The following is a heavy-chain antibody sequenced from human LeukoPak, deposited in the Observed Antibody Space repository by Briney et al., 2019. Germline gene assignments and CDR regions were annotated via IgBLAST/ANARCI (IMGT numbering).Heavy chain of an antibody. V-gene: IGHV3-11*01. CDR2: ISSSGSTI. CDR3: ARARSTSSRNWFDP. Sequence: GGSLRLSCAASGLTFSSYDMHWVRQAPGKGLEWVSCISSSGSTIYYADSVKGRFTISRDNAKNSLYLQMISLRAEDTAVYYCARARSTSSRNWFDPWGQGTMVTVSS. CDR1: GLTFSSYD. J-gene: IGHJ5*01. D-gene: IGHD2-2*01.